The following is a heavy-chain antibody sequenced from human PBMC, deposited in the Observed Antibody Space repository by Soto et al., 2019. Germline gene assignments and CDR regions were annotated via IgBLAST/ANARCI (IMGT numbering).Heavy chain of an antibody. Sequence: AASVKVSCKASGYTFTSYYMHWVRQAPGQGLEWMGIINPSGGSTSYAQKFQGRVTMTRDTSTSTVYMELSGLRSEDTAVYYCARGRTIFGVVIHYYGMDVWGQGTTVTVSS. CDR3: ARGRTIFGVVIHYYGMDV. CDR1: GYTFTSYY. J-gene: IGHJ6*02. D-gene: IGHD3-3*01. CDR2: INPSGGST. V-gene: IGHV1-46*01.